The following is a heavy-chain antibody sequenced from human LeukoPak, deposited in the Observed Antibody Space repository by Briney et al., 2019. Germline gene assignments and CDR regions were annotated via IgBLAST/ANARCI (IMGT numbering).Heavy chain of an antibody. CDR2: ISGRDGHT. J-gene: IGHJ4*02. V-gene: IGHV3-23*01. Sequence: LRLSCAASGFAFNSYSISWVRQTPGRGLAWVCSISGRDGHTSFGDSVKGTFTSSRDSSKRSVTLQINGLTADDTAVYFCARGRTGAAADAWFDFWGQGTLVTVSS. CDR3: ARGRTGAAADAWFDF. D-gene: IGHD6-13*01. CDR1: GFAFNSYS.